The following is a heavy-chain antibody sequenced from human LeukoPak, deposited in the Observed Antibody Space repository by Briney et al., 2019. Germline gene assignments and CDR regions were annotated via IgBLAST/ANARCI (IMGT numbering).Heavy chain of an antibody. J-gene: IGHJ4*02. CDR3: ARDLGQPFDY. V-gene: IGHV4-34*01. CDR1: GGSFSGYF. CDR2: INHSGST. Sequence: SETLSLTCAVYGGSFSGYFWSWIRQPPGKGLEWIGEINHSGSTNYNPSLKSRVAMSVDTSKNQFSLKLSSVTAADTAVYYCARDLGQPFDYWGQGTLVTVSS.